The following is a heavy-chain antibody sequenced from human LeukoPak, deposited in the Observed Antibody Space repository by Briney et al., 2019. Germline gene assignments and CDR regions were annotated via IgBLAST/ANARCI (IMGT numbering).Heavy chain of an antibody. V-gene: IGHV3-23*01. Sequence: GGSLRLSCTASGFTFSTYAVSWVRQAPGKGLEWVSAISGSGGSTYYADSVKGRFTISRDNSKNTLYLQMNSLRAEDTAVYYCAKDDHGGSGCSDYFDYWGQRTLVTLSS. D-gene: IGHD6-19*01. CDR3: AKDDHGGSGCSDYFDY. CDR2: ISGSGGST. J-gene: IGHJ4*02. CDR1: GFTFSTYA.